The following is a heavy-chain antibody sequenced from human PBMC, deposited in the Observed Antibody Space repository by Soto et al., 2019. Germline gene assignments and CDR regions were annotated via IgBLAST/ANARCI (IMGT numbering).Heavy chain of an antibody. CDR3: ARVSGDYNFDY. Sequence: SETLSLTCTVSGRSISSVNYYWSWIRQPPGKGLEWIGYIYYSGSTYYNPSLKSRVTLSVDKSKNHFSLKLSSVTAADTAVYYCARVSGDYNFDYWGQGTLVTVSS. V-gene: IGHV4-30-4*01. CDR1: GRSISSVNYY. D-gene: IGHD4-17*01. CDR2: IYYSGST. J-gene: IGHJ4*02.